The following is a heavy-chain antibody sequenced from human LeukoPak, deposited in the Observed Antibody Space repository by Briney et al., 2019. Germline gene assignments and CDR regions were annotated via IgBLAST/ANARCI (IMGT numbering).Heavy chain of an antibody. J-gene: IGHJ4*02. V-gene: IGHV1-2*02. Sequence: GASVKVSCKASGYTFTGYYMRRVRQAPGRGLEWMGWINPNSGGTNYAQKFQGRVTMTRDTSISTAYMELGRLRSDDTAVYYCARGSRHIFDYWGQGTLVTVSS. CDR1: GYTFTGYY. CDR3: ARGSRHIFDY. CDR2: INPNSGGT. D-gene: IGHD6-13*01.